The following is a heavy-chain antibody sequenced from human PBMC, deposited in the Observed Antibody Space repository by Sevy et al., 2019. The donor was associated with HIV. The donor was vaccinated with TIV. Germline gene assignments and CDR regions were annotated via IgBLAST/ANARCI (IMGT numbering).Heavy chain of an antibody. Sequence: GGSLRLSCAVSGFSFDSYGMTWVRQAPGKGLEWVSGISGSGTRTYYADSVKGRFIISRDNSKNTLYLQMNSLRSEDTATYYGAKGGGGHYDPDEIGYYFYYYNMDVWGKGTTVTVSS. J-gene: IGHJ6*03. CDR2: ISGSGTRT. V-gene: IGHV3-23*01. CDR1: GFSFDSYG. D-gene: IGHD3-22*01. CDR3: AKGGGGHYDPDEIGYYFYYYNMDV.